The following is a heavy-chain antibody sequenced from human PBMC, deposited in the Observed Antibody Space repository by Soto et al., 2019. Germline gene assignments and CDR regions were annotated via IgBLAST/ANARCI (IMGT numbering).Heavy chain of an antibody. J-gene: IGHJ4*02. Sequence: QVQLVQSGAEVKKPGASGNASCKASGGTFSSNPFTWMRQAPGRGLERMGEIMPNFGATNYAQKFQDRVTITADESTTTVYMELSSLRSEDTAVYDCARDADLDYWGQGTLVTVSS. CDR1: GGTFSSNP. CDR3: ARDADLDY. V-gene: IGHV1-69*01. CDR2: IMPNFGAT.